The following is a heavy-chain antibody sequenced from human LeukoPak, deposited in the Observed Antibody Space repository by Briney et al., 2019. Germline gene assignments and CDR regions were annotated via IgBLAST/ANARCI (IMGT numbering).Heavy chain of an antibody. Sequence: PSETLSLTCAVYGGSFSGYYWSWIRQPPGKGLEWIGYIYYSGSTYYNPSLKSRVTISVDTSKNQFSLKLSSATAADTAVYYCAREEGNWFDPWGLGTLVTVSS. V-gene: IGHV4-30-4*08. CDR3: AREEGNWFDP. CDR1: GGSFSGYY. J-gene: IGHJ5*02. CDR2: IYYSGST.